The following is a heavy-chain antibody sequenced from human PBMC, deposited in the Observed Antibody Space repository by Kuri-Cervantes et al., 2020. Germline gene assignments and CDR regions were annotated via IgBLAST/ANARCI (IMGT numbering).Heavy chain of an antibody. V-gene: IGHV3-13*01. CDR2: IGTAGDT. CDR1: GFTFSSYD. J-gene: IGHJ6*03. CDR3: VTGETPRGYYQSYMDV. Sequence: GESLKISCAASGFTFSSYDMHWVRQATGKGLEWVSAIGTAGDTYYPGSVKGRFTISRDNFKNTVYLQMNSLRPEDTAVYYCVTGETPRGYYQSYMDVWGKGTTVTVSS. D-gene: IGHD3-10*01.